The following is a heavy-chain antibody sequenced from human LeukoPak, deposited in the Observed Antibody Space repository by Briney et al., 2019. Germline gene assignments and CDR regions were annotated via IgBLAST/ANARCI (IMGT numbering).Heavy chain of an antibody. CDR1: GGSISSYY. CDR2: IYYSGST. V-gene: IGHV4-59*01. CDR3: ARGLQWLVEGWFDP. Sequence: PSETLSLTCTVSGGSISSYYWSWIRQPPGKGLEWIGYIYYSGSTNYNPSLKSRVTISVDTSKNQFSLKLSSVTAADTAVYYCARGLQWLVEGWFDPWGLGTLVTVSS. D-gene: IGHD6-19*01. J-gene: IGHJ5*02.